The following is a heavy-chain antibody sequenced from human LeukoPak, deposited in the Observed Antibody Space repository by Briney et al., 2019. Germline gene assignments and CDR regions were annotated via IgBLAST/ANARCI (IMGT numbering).Heavy chain of an antibody. Sequence: GGSLRLSCAASGFTSSSYAMHWVRQAPGKGLEWVAVISYDGSNKYYADSVKGRFTISRDNSKNTLYLQMNSLRAEDTAVYYCARGYSSGWYDAFDIWGQGTMVTVSS. J-gene: IGHJ3*02. CDR2: ISYDGSNK. CDR3: ARGYSSGWYDAFDI. V-gene: IGHV3-30-3*01. D-gene: IGHD6-19*01. CDR1: GFTSSSYA.